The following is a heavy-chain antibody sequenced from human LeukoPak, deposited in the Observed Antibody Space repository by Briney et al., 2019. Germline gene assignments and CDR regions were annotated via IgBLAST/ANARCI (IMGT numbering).Heavy chain of an antibody. CDR1: GFTFSSYS. Sequence: PGGSLRLSCAASGFTFSSYSMNWVRQAPGQGLEWVSSISSSSSYIYYADSVKGRFTISRDNAKNSLYLQMNSLRAEDTAVYYCARVPTAYGDYEIGYWGQGTLVTVSS. V-gene: IGHV3-21*01. D-gene: IGHD4-17*01. J-gene: IGHJ4*02. CDR3: ARVPTAYGDYEIGY. CDR2: ISSSSSYI.